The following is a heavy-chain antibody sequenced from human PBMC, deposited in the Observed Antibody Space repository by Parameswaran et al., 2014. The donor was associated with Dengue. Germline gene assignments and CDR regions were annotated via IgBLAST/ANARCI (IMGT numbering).Heavy chain of an antibody. CDR3: ARGNDFWSGYSARINDAFDI. V-gene: IGHV1-2*04. CDR1: GYTFTGYY. Sequence: PGASVKVSCKASGYTFTGYYMHWVRQAPGQGLEWMGWINPNSGGANYAQKFQGWVTMTRDTSISTAYMELSRLRSDDTAVYYCARGNDFWSGYSARINDAFDIWGQGTMVTVSS. CDR2: INPNSGGA. J-gene: IGHJ3*02. D-gene: IGHD3-3*01.